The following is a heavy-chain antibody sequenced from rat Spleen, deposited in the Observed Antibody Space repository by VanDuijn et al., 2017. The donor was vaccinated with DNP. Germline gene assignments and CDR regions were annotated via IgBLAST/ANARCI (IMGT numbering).Heavy chain of an antibody. CDR1: GLTFSNAD. Sequence: EVQLVESGGGLVQPGGSMKLSCGASGLTFSNADMAWVRQAPTRGLEWVASISSSGDKTYYRDSVKGRFTISRQNTISTLYLQMDSLRSEDTATYYCASSYNNYWDWFAYWGQGTLVTVSS. CDR2: ISSSGDKT. J-gene: IGHJ3*01. D-gene: IGHD1-10*01. V-gene: IGHV5-25*01. CDR3: ASSYNNYWDWFAY.